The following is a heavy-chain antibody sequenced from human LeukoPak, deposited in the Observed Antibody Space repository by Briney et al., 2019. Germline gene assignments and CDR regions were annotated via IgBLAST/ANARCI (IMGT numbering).Heavy chain of an antibody. CDR3: VRDGLNWNYDY. D-gene: IGHD1-7*01. V-gene: IGHV1-2*02. CDR2: ISPTSGGT. CDR1: GYTFTGYY. Sequence: ASVKVSCKASGYTFTGYYMHWVRQAPGQGLEWMGWISPTSGGTTYAQKFQGRVTMTRDTSISTAYMELSRLRSVDTAVYYCVRDGLNWNYDYWGQGTLVAVSS. J-gene: IGHJ4*02.